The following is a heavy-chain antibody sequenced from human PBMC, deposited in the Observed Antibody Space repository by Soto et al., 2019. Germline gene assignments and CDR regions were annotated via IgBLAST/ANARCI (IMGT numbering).Heavy chain of an antibody. Sequence: ESGGGLVQPGGSLRLSCAASGFTFRSYAMSWVRQAPGKGLEWVSAISGSGGSTYYADSVKGRFTISRDNSKNTLYLQMNSLRAEDTAVYYCAKDSLGYCSSTSCYTPGGMDVWGQGTTVTVSS. J-gene: IGHJ6*02. CDR3: AKDSLGYCSSTSCYTPGGMDV. D-gene: IGHD2-2*02. V-gene: IGHV3-23*01. CDR1: GFTFRSYA. CDR2: ISGSGGST.